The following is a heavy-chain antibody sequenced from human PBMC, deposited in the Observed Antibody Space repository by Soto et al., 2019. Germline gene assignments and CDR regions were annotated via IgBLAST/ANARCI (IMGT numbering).Heavy chain of an antibody. D-gene: IGHD1-26*01. Sequence: QVQLQESGPGLVKPSQTLSLTCTVSGGSTTSGDYYWSWIRQPPGKGLEWIAYIYYTASTYYNPSLKSRVNVSVDTSKNQFSLRLSSVTSADTAVYYCARGAAPFDYWGQGTLVTVSS. CDR2: IYYTAST. CDR3: ARGAAPFDY. CDR1: GGSTTSGDYY. J-gene: IGHJ4*02. V-gene: IGHV4-30-4*01.